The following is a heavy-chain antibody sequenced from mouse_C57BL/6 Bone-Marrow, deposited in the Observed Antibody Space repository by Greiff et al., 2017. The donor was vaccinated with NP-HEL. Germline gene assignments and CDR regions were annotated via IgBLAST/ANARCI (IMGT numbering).Heavy chain of an antibody. CDR1: GYSFTDYN. J-gene: IGHJ3*01. CDR2: INPNYGTT. CDR3: ARWNYYGSSGAWFAY. V-gene: IGHV1-39*01. Sequence: EVKLQESGPELVKPGASVKISCKASGYSFTDYNMNWVKQSNGKSLEWIGVINPNYGTTSYNQKFKGKATLTVDQSSSTAYMQLNSLTSEDSAVYYCARWNYYGSSGAWFAYWGQGTLVTVSA. D-gene: IGHD1-1*01.